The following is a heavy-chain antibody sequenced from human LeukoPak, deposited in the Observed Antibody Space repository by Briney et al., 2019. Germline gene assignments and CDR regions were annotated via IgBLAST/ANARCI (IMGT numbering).Heavy chain of an antibody. CDR1: GFTFSSYA. CDR3: AKDYSSSWYYFDY. Sequence: GGSLRLSCAASGFTFSSYAMSWVRQAPGKGLEWVSAMSGSGGNTYYADSVKGRFTISRDNSKNTLYLQMNSLRAEDTALYYCAKDYSSSWYYFDYWGQGTLVTVSP. V-gene: IGHV3-23*01. CDR2: MSGSGGNT. D-gene: IGHD6-13*01. J-gene: IGHJ4*02.